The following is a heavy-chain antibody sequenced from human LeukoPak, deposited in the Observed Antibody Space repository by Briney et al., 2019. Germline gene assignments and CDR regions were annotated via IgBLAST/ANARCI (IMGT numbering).Heavy chain of an antibody. Sequence: ERSLRLSCAASGFSLWTSGIHWVRQAPGKGLEWLSLTTHDGMYTNYADSVKGRFTISTDTSKNTVYFQMNSLRPEDTAVYYCTKGGGISANPLDPWGQGTLVIVSS. CDR1: GFSLWTSG. V-gene: IGHV3-30*18. D-gene: IGHD4-23*01. CDR2: TTHDGMYT. J-gene: IGHJ5*02. CDR3: TKGGGISANPLDP.